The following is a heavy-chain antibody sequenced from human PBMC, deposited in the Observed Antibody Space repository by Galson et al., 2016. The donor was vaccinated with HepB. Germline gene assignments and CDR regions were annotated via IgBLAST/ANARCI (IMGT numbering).Heavy chain of an antibody. CDR3: ARGAGVGEPEGVFDS. V-gene: IGHV3-33*01. Sequence: SLRLSCAASGFMFRTHGMHWVRQAPGKGPEWVAHIRFDGSNEYYADSVEGRFTISRDNSKNTLSLQMNSMRADDTAIYYCARGAGVGEPEGVFDSWGQGTLVTVSS. CDR1: GFMFRTHG. J-gene: IGHJ5*01. D-gene: IGHD3-10*01. CDR2: IRFDGSNE.